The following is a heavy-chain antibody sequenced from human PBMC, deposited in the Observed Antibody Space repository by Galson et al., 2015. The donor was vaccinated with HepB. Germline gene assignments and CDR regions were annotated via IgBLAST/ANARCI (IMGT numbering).Heavy chain of an antibody. D-gene: IGHD3-10*01. Sequence: SVKVSCKASGYTFTSYAMHWVRQAPGQRLEWMGWINAGNGNTKYSQKFQGRVTITRDTSVSTAYTELSSLRSEDTAVYYCARDPPYYGSGNFDYWGQGTLVTVSS. CDR2: INAGNGNT. CDR1: GYTFTSYA. V-gene: IGHV1-3*01. CDR3: ARDPPYYGSGNFDY. J-gene: IGHJ4*02.